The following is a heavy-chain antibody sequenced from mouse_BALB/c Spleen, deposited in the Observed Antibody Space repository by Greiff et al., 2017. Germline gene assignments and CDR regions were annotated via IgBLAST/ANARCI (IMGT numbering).Heavy chain of an antibody. J-gene: IGHJ4*01. V-gene: IGHV5-6-5*01. D-gene: IGHD1-1*02. CDR2: ISSGGST. CDR3: ARDMGDGNEDYAMDY. CDR1: GFTFSSYA. Sequence: DVQLVESGGGLVKPGGSLKLSCAASGFTFSSYAMSWVRQTPEKRLEWVASISSGGSTYYPDSVKGRFTISRDNARNILYLQMSSLRSEDTAMYYCARDMGDGNEDYAMDYWGQGTSVTVSS.